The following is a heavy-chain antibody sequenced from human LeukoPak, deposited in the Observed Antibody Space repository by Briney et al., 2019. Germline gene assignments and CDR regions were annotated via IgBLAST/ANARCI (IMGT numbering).Heavy chain of an antibody. Sequence: GGSLRLPCTASGFTFSNYWIHWVRQAPGKGLVWVSHINYDGTDTIYAKSVKDRFTVSRDNGKNTVYLQMNSLRAEDTAVYYCARGRFSHGFDIWGEGTMVTVSS. D-gene: IGHD3-3*01. CDR2: INYDGTDT. CDR1: GFTFSNYW. J-gene: IGHJ3*02. V-gene: IGHV3-74*01. CDR3: ARGRFSHGFDI.